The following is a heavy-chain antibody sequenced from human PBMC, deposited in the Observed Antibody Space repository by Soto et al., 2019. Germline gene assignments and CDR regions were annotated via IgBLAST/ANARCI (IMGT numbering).Heavy chain of an antibody. D-gene: IGHD3-3*01. CDR2: LSGNSGTT. J-gene: IGHJ4*02. CDR1: GFTFSTYA. Sequence: EVHLLESGGGLVQPGGSLRLSCAASGFTFSTYAMTWVRQAPGKGLEWVSALSGNSGTTYSADSVKGRFTISRDNSRNTLYLQMSSLRAEDTARYYCAKGSKFTIFSPNGYWGQGTLVTVSS. CDR3: AKGSKFTIFSPNGY. V-gene: IGHV3-23*01.